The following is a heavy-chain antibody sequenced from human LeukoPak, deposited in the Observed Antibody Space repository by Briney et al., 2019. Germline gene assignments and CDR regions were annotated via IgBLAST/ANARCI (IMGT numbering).Heavy chain of an antibody. Sequence: GGSLRLSCAASGFTFSSYSMNWVRQAPGKGLEWVSYISSSSSTIYYADSVKGRFTISRDNAKNSLYLQMNSLRAEDTAVYYCARDPYGSGSYWFDYWGQGTLVTVSS. V-gene: IGHV3-48*04. CDR1: GFTFSSYS. J-gene: IGHJ4*02. CDR2: ISSSSSTI. D-gene: IGHD3-10*01. CDR3: ARDPYGSGSYWFDY.